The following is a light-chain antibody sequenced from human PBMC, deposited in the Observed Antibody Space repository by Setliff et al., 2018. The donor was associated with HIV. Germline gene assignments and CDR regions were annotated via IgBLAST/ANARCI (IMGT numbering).Light chain of an antibody. CDR3: SSYTTSTTLVYV. J-gene: IGLJ1*01. CDR2: DVT. V-gene: IGLV2-14*01. Sequence: QSALTPVASVSGSPGQSITISCTGTSSDVGGHDYVSWYQQHPDKAPKLIIYDVTNRPSGISDCFSGSKSGNTASLTISGLQTEDEATYFCSSYTTSTTLVYVFGTGTKVTVL. CDR1: SSDVGGHDY.